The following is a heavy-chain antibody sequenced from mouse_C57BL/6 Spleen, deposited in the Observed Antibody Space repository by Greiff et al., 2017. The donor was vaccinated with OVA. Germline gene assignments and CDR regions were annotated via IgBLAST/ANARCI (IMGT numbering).Heavy chain of an antibody. CDR3: ARSGIYDGYCLFAY. V-gene: IGHV1-59*01. J-gene: IGHJ3*01. CDR1: GYTFTSYW. CDR2: IDPSDSYT. Sequence: QVQLQQPGAELVRPGTSVKLSCKASGYTFTSYWMHWVKQRPGQGLEWIGVIDPSDSYTNYNQKFKGKATLTVDTSSSTAYMQLSSLTSEDSAVYYCARSGIYDGYCLFAYWGQGTLVTVSA. D-gene: IGHD2-3*01.